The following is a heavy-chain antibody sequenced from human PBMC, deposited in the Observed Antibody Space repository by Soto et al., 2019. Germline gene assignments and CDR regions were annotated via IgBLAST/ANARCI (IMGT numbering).Heavy chain of an antibody. CDR1: GGSVSSGSYY. CDR3: AGYRDGSGRYSYGMDV. CDR2: IYYSGST. V-gene: IGHV4-61*01. J-gene: IGHJ6*02. D-gene: IGHD3-10*01. Sequence: PSETLSLTCTVSGGSVSSGSYYWSWIRQPPGKGLEWIGYIYYSGSTNYNPSLKSRVTISVDTSKNQFSLKLSSVTAADTAVYYCAGYRDGSGRYSYGMDVWGQGTTVTVSS.